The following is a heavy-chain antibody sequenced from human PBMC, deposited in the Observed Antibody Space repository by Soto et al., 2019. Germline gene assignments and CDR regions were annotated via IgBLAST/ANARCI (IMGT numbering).Heavy chain of an antibody. CDR1: GFTFSSYG. J-gene: IGHJ4*02. Sequence: GGSLRLSCAASGFTFSSYGMHWVRQAPGKGLEWVAVILNDGSNKYYADSVKGRFTISRDNSKNTLYLQMNSLRAEDTAVFYCEKEWVYDSSGWSFDYWGQGT. CDR2: ILNDGSNK. D-gene: IGHD3-22*01. CDR3: EKEWVYDSSGWSFDY. V-gene: IGHV3-30*18.